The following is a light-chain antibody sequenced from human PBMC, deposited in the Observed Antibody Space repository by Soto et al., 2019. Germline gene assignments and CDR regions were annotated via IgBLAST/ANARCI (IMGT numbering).Light chain of an antibody. Sequence: DIQMTQSPSTLSASVGDRVTITCRASQSISNWLACYQQKPGKAPKLLIYKASSLESGVPLRFSGSGSGTEFTLTISSLQPDDFATYYCQQYNSTFGQGTRLEIK. J-gene: IGKJ5*01. CDR2: KAS. CDR3: QQYNST. V-gene: IGKV1-5*03. CDR1: QSISNW.